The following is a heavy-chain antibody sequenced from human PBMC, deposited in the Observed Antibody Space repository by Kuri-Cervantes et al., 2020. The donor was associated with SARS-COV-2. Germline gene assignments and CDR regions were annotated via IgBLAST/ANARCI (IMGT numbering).Heavy chain of an antibody. J-gene: IGHJ4*02. V-gene: IGHV4-34*01. Sequence: SETLSLTCAVYGGSLSGYYWSWIRQPPGKGLEWIGEINHSGSTNYNPSLKSRVTISVDTSKNQFSLKLSSVTAADTAVYYCARESGYDYYFDNWGQGTLVTVSS. D-gene: IGHD5-12*01. CDR3: ARESGYDYYFDN. CDR1: GGSLSGYY. CDR2: INHSGST.